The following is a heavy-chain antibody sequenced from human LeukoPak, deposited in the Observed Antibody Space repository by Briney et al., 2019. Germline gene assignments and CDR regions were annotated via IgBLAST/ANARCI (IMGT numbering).Heavy chain of an antibody. J-gene: IGHJ3*02. V-gene: IGHV4-39*01. Sequence: SETLSLTCTVSGGSISSSSYYWGWIRQPPGKGLEWIGSIYYSGSTYYNPSLKSRVTISVDTSKNQFSLKLSSVTAADTAVYYCARPSPGGAAGRDAFDIWGQGTMVTVSS. CDR1: GGSISSSSYY. CDR3: ARPSPGGAAGRDAFDI. CDR2: IYYSGST. D-gene: IGHD6-13*01.